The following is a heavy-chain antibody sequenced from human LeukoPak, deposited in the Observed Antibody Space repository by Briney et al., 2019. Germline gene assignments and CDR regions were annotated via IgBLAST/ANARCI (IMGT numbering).Heavy chain of an antibody. V-gene: IGHV3-48*01. CDR3: ARDKDSSGYFDY. CDR1: GFTFSTYN. J-gene: IGHJ4*02. Sequence: GGSLRLSCAASGFTFSTYNMNWFRQAPGRGLEWVSYITLSSSSIYYADSVKGRFTISRDNAKNSLYLQMNSLRAEDTAVYYCARDKDSSGYFDYWGQGTLVTVSS. D-gene: IGHD3-22*01. CDR2: ITLSSSSI.